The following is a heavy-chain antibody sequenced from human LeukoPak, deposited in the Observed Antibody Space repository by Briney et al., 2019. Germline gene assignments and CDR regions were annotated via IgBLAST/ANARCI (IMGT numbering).Heavy chain of an antibody. V-gene: IGHV3-21*01. CDR1: GFTFSSYS. J-gene: IGHJ4*02. D-gene: IGHD6-13*01. CDR2: ISSSSSYI. CDR3: ARDHGHSSSRRY. Sequence: GSLRLSCAASGFTFSSYSMNWVRQAPGKGLEWVSSISSSSSYIYYADSVKGRFTISRDNAKNSLYLQMNSLRAEDTAVYYCARDHGHSSSRRYWGQGTLVTVSS.